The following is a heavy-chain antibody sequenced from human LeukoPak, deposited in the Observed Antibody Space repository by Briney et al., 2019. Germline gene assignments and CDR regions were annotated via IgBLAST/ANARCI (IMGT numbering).Heavy chain of an antibody. D-gene: IGHD3-22*01. CDR2: IYHSGST. CDR1: GYSISSGYY. J-gene: IGHJ5*02. V-gene: IGHV4-38-2*02. CDR3: ARDPIYYDSSGYYYGRPRDWFDP. Sequence: PSETPSLTCAVSGYSISSGYYWGWIRQPPGKGLEWIGSIYHSGSTYYNPSLKSRVTISVDTSKNQFSLKLSSVTAADTAVYYCARDPIYYDSSGYYYGRPRDWFDPWGQGTLVTVSS.